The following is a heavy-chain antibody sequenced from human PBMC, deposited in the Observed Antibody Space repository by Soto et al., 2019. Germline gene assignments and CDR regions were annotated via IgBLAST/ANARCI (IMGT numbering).Heavy chain of an antibody. CDR1: GFTFSNYP. Sequence: GGSLRLSCAASGFTFSNYPMHWVRQAPGKGLEYVSSISSDGTGTYYADSVKGRFTISRDNSKNTLYLQMGSLRAEDMAVYYCARRQVGESKIYFDLWGRGTLVTVSS. CDR2: ISSDGTGT. CDR3: ARRQVGESKIYFDL. V-gene: IGHV3-64*02. D-gene: IGHD1-26*01. J-gene: IGHJ2*01.